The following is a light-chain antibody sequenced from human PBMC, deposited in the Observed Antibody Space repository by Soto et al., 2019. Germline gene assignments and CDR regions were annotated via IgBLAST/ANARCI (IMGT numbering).Light chain of an antibody. CDR1: QGLGSH. Sequence: DIPLTQSPSFLSASIGDRIAITCRASQGLGSHLAWYQQKPGEAPKLLIYESSTVQSGVPPRFSGSGSVTEFTLTISNLQPEDFATYCCLHLDTYPIIFGQGTRLEIK. J-gene: IGKJ5*01. CDR3: LHLDTYPII. CDR2: ESS. V-gene: IGKV1-9*01.